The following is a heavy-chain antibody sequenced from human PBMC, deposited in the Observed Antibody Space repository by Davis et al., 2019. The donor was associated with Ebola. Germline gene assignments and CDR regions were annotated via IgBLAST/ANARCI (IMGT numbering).Heavy chain of an antibody. D-gene: IGHD4-17*01. Sequence: GESLKISCAASGFTFSNAWMSWVRQAPGKGLEWVGRIKTKTDGGTTDYAAPVKGRFTISRDDSKDTLYLQMNSLKTEDTAVYYCARESAAVHFDYWGQGTLVTVSS. CDR3: ARESAAVHFDY. J-gene: IGHJ4*02. V-gene: IGHV3-15*01. CDR1: GFTFSNAW. CDR2: IKTKTDGGTT.